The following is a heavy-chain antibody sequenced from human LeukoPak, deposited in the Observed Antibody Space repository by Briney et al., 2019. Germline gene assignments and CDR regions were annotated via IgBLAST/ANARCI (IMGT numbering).Heavy chain of an antibody. CDR1: GYSFTSYW. CDR3: ARGVGGYSSPEEIDY. J-gene: IGHJ4*02. D-gene: IGHD1-26*01. CDR2: IYPGDSDT. V-gene: IGHV5-51*01. Sequence: GESLKISCKGSGYSFTSYWIGWVRQMPGKGLEWMGIIYPGDSDTRYSPSFQGQVTISADKSVSTAYLQWSSLKASDTAMYYCARGVGGYSSPEEIDYWGLGTLVTVSS.